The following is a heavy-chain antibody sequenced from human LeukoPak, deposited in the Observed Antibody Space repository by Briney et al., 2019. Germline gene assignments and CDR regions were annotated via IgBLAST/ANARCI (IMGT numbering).Heavy chain of an antibody. CDR1: GFTFSSYW. CDR3: ASGSQWLVPQALDY. Sequence: GGSLRLSCAASGFTFSSYWMSWVRQAPGKGLEWVANIKQDGSEKYYVDSVKGRFTISRDNAKNSLYLQMNSLRAEDTAVYYCASGSQWLVPQALDYWGQGTLVTVSS. V-gene: IGHV3-7*01. J-gene: IGHJ4*02. D-gene: IGHD6-19*01. CDR2: IKQDGSEK.